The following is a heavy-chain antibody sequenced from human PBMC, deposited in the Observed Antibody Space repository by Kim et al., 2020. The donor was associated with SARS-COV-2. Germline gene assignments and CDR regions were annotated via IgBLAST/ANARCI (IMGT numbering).Heavy chain of an antibody. CDR3: ARSLAQNYIR. V-gene: IGHV3-21*01. D-gene: IGHD3-10*01. Sequence: SRYYADSVKGRFTIARDNDKNSLYLQMNSLRAEDTDVYYCARSLAQNYIRWGQGTLVTVSS. CDR2: SR. J-gene: IGHJ4*02.